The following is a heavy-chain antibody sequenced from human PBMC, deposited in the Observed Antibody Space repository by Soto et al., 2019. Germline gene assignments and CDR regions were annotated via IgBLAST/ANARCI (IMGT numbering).Heavy chain of an antibody. CDR2: IYPGDYDT. D-gene: IGHD1-1*01. J-gene: IGHJ4*02. CDR3: ARQGTTGTNDY. V-gene: IGHV5-51*01. Sequence: PGESLKSSGKGSGYSFTIYCIGWVLQMPGKGLEWMGIIYPGDYDTRYSPSFQGQVTISADKSISTAYLQWSSLKASDTAMYYCARQGTTGTNDYWGQGTLVTVSS. CDR1: GYSFTIYC.